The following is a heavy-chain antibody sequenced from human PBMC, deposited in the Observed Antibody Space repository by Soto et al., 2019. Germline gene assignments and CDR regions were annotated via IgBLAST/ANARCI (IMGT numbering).Heavy chain of an antibody. J-gene: IGHJ2*01. CDR2: INWNSGDI. Sequence: SLRVSCAASVFTFDDFAMHWVRQAPGKGLEWVSGINWNSGDIDYADSVRGRFTISRDNAKNALYLQMNSLRAEDAAFYYCVKDIGASGAYWYFDLWGRGTLVTVSS. D-gene: IGHD2-8*02. CDR3: VKDIGASGAYWYFDL. V-gene: IGHV3-9*01. CDR1: VFTFDDFA.